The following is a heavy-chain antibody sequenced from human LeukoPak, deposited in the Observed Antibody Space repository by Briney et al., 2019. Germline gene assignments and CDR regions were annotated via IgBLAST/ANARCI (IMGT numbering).Heavy chain of an antibody. Sequence: PSETLSLTCTVSGGSISSYYWSWIRQPPGKGLEWIGYIYYSGSTNYNPSLKSRVTTSVDTSKNQFSLKLSSVTAADTAVYYCARGSLAYCGGDCYSGAFDIWGQGTMVTVSS. J-gene: IGHJ3*02. CDR2: IYYSGST. D-gene: IGHD2-21*02. V-gene: IGHV4-59*01. CDR3: ARGSLAYCGGDCYSGAFDI. CDR1: GGSISSYY.